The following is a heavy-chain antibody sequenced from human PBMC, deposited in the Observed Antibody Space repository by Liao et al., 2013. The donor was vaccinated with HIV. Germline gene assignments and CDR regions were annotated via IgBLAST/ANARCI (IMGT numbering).Heavy chain of an antibody. CDR3: ARDTNFWSGSGAIDL. D-gene: IGHD3-3*01. CDR1: GGSISSTDYY. J-gene: IGHJ4*02. CDR2: IFYSGST. V-gene: IGHV4-31*03. Sequence: QVQLQESGPGLVKPSQTLSLTCTVSGGSISSTDYYWSWIRQPPGKGLEWIGYIFYSGSTYFSPSLKSRLTISVDTSKNQFSLRLSSVTAADTAVYYCARDTNFWSGSGAIDLWGQGILVTVSP.